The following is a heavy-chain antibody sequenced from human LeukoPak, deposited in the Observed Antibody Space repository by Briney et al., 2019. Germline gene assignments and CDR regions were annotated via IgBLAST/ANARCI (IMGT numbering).Heavy chain of an antibody. CDR1: GYTFTSYF. D-gene: IGHD1-26*01. CDR3: ARDRGQHAFDI. Sequence: ASVKVSCKASGYTFTSYFMHWVRQAPGQGLEWMGIINPSGGSTSYAQNFQGRVTMTRDMSTGTVYMELSSLRSEDTAVYFCARDRGQHAFDIWGQGTMVTVTS. V-gene: IGHV1-46*01. J-gene: IGHJ3*02. CDR2: INPSGGST.